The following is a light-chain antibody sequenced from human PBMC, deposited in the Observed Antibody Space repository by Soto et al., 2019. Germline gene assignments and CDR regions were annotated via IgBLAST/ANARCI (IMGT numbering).Light chain of an antibody. CDR1: QSVSSW. Sequence: DIHLTQSPSTLSASVLERFTITCRASQSVSSWLAWYQQKPGKAPNLLIYKASTLESGVPSRFSGSGSGTEFTLTISGLQPDDFATYYCQQYNSYSTFGGGTKVDIK. V-gene: IGKV1-5*03. CDR3: QQYNSYST. J-gene: IGKJ4*01. CDR2: KAS.